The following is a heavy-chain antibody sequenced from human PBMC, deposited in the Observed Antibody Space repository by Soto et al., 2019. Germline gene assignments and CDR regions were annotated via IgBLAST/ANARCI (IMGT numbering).Heavy chain of an antibody. CDR1: GGSISSYY. J-gene: IGHJ6*03. V-gene: IGHV4-59*01. CDR2: IYYSGST. Sequence: PSETLSLTCTVSGGSISSYYWSWIRQPPGKGLEWIGYIYYSGSTNYNPSLKSRVTISVDTSKNQFSLKLSSVTAADTAVYYCARFRWEPCYYYYVDVWGKGTTVTVSS. D-gene: IGHD1-26*01. CDR3: ARFRWEPCYYYYVDV.